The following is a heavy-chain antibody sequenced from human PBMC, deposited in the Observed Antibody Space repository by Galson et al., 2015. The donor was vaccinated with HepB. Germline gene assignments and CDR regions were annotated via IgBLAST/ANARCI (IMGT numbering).Heavy chain of an antibody. Sequence: SLRLSCAASGSTFSSYAMSWVRQAPGKGLEWVSAISGSGGSTYYADSVKGRFTISRDNSKNTLYLQMNSLRAEDTAVYYCAKDPVVVAASQPGGDYFDYWGQGTLVTVSS. CDR1: GSTFSSYA. V-gene: IGHV3-23*01. CDR3: AKDPVVVAASQPGGDYFDY. CDR2: ISGSGGST. D-gene: IGHD2-15*01. J-gene: IGHJ4*02.